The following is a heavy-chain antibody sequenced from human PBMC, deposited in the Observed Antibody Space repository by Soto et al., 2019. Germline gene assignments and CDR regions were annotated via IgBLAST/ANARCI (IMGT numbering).Heavy chain of an antibody. V-gene: IGHV3-48*03. J-gene: IGHJ6*02. D-gene: IGHD2-8*01. CDR1: GFSFSSYE. CDR2: ISSRDGTV. CDR3: ARDSPVLKVFSGSSYYYYGMDV. Sequence: GGSLRLSCAASGFSFSSYEMNWVRQAPGMGLEWLSRISSRDGTVYSADSVKGRFTISRDTARNSLYLQMNGLRAEDTAVYYCARDSPVLKVFSGSSYYYYGMDVWGQGATVTVSS.